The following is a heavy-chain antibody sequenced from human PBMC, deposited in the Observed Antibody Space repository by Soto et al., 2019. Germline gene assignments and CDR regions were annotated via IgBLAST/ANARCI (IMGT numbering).Heavy chain of an antibody. V-gene: IGHV4-59*01. CDR3: ARETLHLGELSLGYSYYMDV. D-gene: IGHD3-16*02. CDR1: GGSISSYY. CDR2: IYYSGST. J-gene: IGHJ6*03. Sequence: NPSETLSLTCTVSGGSISSYYWSWIRQPPGKGLEWIGYIYYSGSTNYNPSLKSRVTISVDTSKNQFSLKLSSVTAADTAVYYCARETLHLGELSLGYSYYMDVWGKGTTVTVSS.